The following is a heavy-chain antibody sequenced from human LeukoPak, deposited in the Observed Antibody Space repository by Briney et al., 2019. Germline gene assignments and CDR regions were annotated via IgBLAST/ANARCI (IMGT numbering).Heavy chain of an antibody. J-gene: IGHJ4*02. Sequence: GRSLRLSCAASGFTFSSYAMHWVRQAPGKGLEWVAVISYDGSNKYYADSVKGRFTISRDNSKNTLYLQMNSLRAEDTAVYYGAREAKWELPNFDYWGQGTLVTVSS. D-gene: IGHD1-26*01. V-gene: IGHV3-30-3*01. CDR2: ISYDGSNK. CDR3: AREAKWELPNFDY. CDR1: GFTFSSYA.